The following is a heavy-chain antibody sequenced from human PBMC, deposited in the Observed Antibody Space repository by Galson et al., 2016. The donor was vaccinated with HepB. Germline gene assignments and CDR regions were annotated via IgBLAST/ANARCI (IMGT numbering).Heavy chain of an antibody. J-gene: IGHJ5*02. CDR3: ARGHPRGRYDYTSGNYNNVVFDV. D-gene: IGHD2-8*01. Sequence: SETLSLTCAVYGVSFSGYYWSWIRQPPGKGPGWVGEITHTGSTTRNPSLKSRVAMSLDTSKNHLSLKLNFVTAADTAVYYCARGHPRGRYDYTSGNYNNVVFDVWGQGTLVTVSA. CDR2: ITHTGST. V-gene: IGHV4-34*01. CDR1: GVSFSGYY.